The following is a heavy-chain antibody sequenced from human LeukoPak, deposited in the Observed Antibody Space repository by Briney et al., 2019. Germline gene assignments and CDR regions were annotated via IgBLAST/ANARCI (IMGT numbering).Heavy chain of an antibody. CDR1: GYTFTSYG. Sequence: ASVKVSCKASGYTFTSYGISWVRQAPGQGLEWMGWMNPNTGDTGFAQRFLGRVSMTRDTSTSTAYLELSGLTSEDTAVYFCAVPVGQGYCDNTSCSSMDVWGPGTTVTVS. CDR3: AVPVGQGYCDNTSCSSMDV. D-gene: IGHD2-2*01. CDR2: MNPNTGDT. J-gene: IGHJ6*02. V-gene: IGHV1-8*02.